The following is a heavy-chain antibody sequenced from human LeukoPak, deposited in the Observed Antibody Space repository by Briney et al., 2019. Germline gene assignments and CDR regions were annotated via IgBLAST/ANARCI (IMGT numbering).Heavy chain of an antibody. CDR2: ILGSGGST. D-gene: IGHD4-17*01. Sequence: PGGSLRLSCAASGFTFSNYAMSWGRQAPGKGLEWVSAILGSGGSTYYADSVKGRFTVSRDNSKSTLYLPMSSLKAEDTALYYCAKWGDYDDVPDYWGQGTLVTVSS. CDR3: AKWGDYDDVPDY. V-gene: IGHV3-23*01. J-gene: IGHJ4*02. CDR1: GFTFSNYA.